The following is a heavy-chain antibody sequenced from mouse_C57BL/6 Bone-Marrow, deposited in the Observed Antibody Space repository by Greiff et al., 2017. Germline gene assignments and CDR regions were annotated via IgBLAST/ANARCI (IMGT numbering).Heavy chain of an antibody. D-gene: IGHD1-1*01. Sequence: EVQLQQSGAELVRPGASVTLSCTASGFNIKDDYMHWVKQRPEQGLEWIGWIDPENGDTEYASKFQGKATITADTSSNTAYLQLSSLTSEDTAVYYCTTFNYYGSSYGYFDYWGQGTTLTVSS. V-gene: IGHV14-4*01. CDR3: TTFNYYGSSYGYFDY. CDR2: IDPENGDT. CDR1: GFNIKDDY. J-gene: IGHJ2*01.